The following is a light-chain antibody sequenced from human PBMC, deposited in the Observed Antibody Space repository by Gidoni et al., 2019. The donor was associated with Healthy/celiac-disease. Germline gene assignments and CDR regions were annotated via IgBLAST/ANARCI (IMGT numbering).Light chain of an antibody. CDR2: DVS. V-gene: IGLV2-14*01. J-gene: IGLJ1*01. CDR3: SSYTSSSTQV. CDR1: SSDVGGYHY. Sequence: QSALTQPASVSGSPGQSITISCTGTSSDVGGYHYVSWYQQHPGKAPKLMIYDVSNRPSGVSNRFSGSKSGNTASLTISGLQAEDDADYYCSSYTSSSTQVFGTGTKVTVL.